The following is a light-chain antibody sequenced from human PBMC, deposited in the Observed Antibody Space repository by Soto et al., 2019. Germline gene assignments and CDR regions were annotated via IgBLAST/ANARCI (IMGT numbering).Light chain of an antibody. V-gene: IGLV2-8*01. CDR1: ASDIGRYNY. J-gene: IGLJ1*01. Sequence: QYVVTQPPSASGSPGQSVTISCIGTASDIGRYNYVSWYQHHPGKAPKLIIYEVTKRPSGVPDRFSGSKSGNTASLTVSGLQADDEADYYCNSYVGSNNYVFGTGTKVTVL. CDR3: NSYVGSNNYV. CDR2: EVT.